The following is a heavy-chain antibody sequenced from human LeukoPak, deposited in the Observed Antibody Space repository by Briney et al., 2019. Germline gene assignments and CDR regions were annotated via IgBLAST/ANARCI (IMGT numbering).Heavy chain of an antibody. J-gene: IGHJ4*02. CDR2: ISYDGSNK. CDR1: GFTSSSYG. D-gene: IGHD1-26*01. Sequence: PGRALRLSCAASGFTSSSYGMHWVRQAPGRGLEGVGVISYDGSNKYYADSVKGRFTISRDNSKNTLYLQMNRLRAEDTSVYYCAKDVFVGVGATTGFDCWGQGTMVTVSS. CDR3: AKDVFVGVGATTGFDC. V-gene: IGHV3-30*18.